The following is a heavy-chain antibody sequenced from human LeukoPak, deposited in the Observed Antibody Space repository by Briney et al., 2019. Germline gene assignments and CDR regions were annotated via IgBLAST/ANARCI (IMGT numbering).Heavy chain of an antibody. Sequence: ASVKVSCKTSGYTFSNYGISWVRQAPGQGLEWMGWISPYNGNTVSAQKLQGRVTVTTDTSTPTAYMELRSLRSDDTAVYYCTRTVLDCKNGVCYDYWGQGTLVTVSS. CDR3: TRTVLDCKNGVCYDY. CDR2: ISPYNGNT. D-gene: IGHD2-8*01. CDR1: GYTFSNYG. J-gene: IGHJ4*02. V-gene: IGHV1-18*01.